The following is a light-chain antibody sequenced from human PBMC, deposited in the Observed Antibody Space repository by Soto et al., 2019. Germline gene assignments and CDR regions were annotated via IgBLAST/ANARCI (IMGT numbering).Light chain of an antibody. CDR2: DAS. Sequence: DIVLTQSPATLSLSPGERATLSCRASQSVSSNLAWYQQKPGQAPRLLIYDASNRDTGIPARFSGSGSGTDFTLTISSLEPEDSAVYYCQQRGNWPPTWTFGQGTKVDIK. J-gene: IGKJ1*01. CDR3: QQRGNWPPTWT. V-gene: IGKV3-11*01. CDR1: QSVSSN.